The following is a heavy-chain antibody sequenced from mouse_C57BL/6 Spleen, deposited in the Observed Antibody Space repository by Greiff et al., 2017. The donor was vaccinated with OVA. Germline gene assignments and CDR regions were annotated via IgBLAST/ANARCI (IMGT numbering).Heavy chain of an antibody. Sequence: QVQLQQPGAELVKPGASVKMSCKASGYTFTSYWITWVKQRPGQGLEWIGDIYPGSGSPNYNEKFKSKATLTVDTSSSTAYMQLSSLTSEDSAVYYGARSGSNDVVDYWGQSTTLTGSS. J-gene: IGHJ2*01. CDR3: ARSGSNDVVDY. D-gene: IGHD2-12*01. CDR1: GYTFTSYW. V-gene: IGHV1-55*01. CDR2: IYPGSGSP.